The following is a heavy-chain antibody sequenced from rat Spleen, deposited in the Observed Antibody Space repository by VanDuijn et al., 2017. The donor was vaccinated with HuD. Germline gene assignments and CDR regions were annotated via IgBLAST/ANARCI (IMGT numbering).Heavy chain of an antibody. D-gene: IGHD4-3*01. J-gene: IGHJ3*01. CDR3: ARQDTSGYSNWFAY. V-gene: IGHV5S23*01. CDR2: ISPSGVT. CDR1: GFTFRNFD. Sequence: EVQLVESDGGLVQPGRSLKLSCAASGFTFRNFDMAWVRQAPTKGLEWVASISPSGVTYYRDSVKGRFTVSRENAKSTLYLLMDSLRSEDTATYYCARQDTSGYSNWFAYWGQGTLVTVSP.